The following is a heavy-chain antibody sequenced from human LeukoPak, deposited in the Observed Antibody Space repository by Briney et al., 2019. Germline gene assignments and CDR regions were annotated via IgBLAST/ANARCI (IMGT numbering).Heavy chain of an antibody. CDR3: ARAFTMIVTLWYFDY. CDR2: IYYSGST. V-gene: IGHV4-39*07. D-gene: IGHD3-22*01. CDR1: GGSISSSSYY. Sequence: SETLSLTCTVSGGSISSSSYYWGWIRQPPGKGLEWIGSIYYSGSTYYNPSLKSRVTISVDTPKNQFSLKLSSVTAADTAVYYCARAFTMIVTLWYFDYWGQGTLVTVSS. J-gene: IGHJ4*02.